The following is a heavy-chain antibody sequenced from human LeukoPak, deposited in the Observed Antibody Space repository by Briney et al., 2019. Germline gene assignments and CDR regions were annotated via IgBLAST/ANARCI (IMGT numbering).Heavy chain of an antibody. Sequence: PGGSLRLSCAASGFSFSSHSMNWVRQAPGKGLEWVSYISGSSTTIDYADSAKGRFIISRDNAKNTVYLQINSLRVEDTAVYYCALEGDGYNGPDYWGQGTLVTVSS. CDR2: ISGSSTTI. CDR1: GFSFSSHS. CDR3: ALEGDGYNGPDY. V-gene: IGHV3-48*01. D-gene: IGHD5-24*01. J-gene: IGHJ4*02.